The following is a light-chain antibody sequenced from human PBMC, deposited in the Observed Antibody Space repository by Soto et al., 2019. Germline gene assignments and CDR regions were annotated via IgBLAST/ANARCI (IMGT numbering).Light chain of an antibody. V-gene: IGLV1-51*01. CDR2: EVS. Sequence: QSVLTQSPSVSAAPGQKVTISCSGSSSNIGNNYVSWYQQLPGTAPKLIIYEVSNRPSGVSYRFSGSKAGNTASLTISGLQAEDEADYFCTSYTPTTRVFGGGTKLTVL. CDR3: TSYTPTTRV. J-gene: IGLJ3*02. CDR1: SSNIGNNY.